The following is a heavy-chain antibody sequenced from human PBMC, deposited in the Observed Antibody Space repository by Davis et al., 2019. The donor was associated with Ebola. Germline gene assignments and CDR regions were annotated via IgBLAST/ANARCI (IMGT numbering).Heavy chain of an antibody. V-gene: IGHV3-23*01. CDR1: GFTFSSYA. CDR2: ISGSGDST. J-gene: IGHJ6*03. D-gene: IGHD2-15*01. Sequence: PGGSLRLSCAASGFTFSSYAMSWVRQAPGKGLEWVSTISGSGDSTYYADSVKGRFTISRDNSKNTLYLQMNSLRAEDTAVYYCASSPQAVTYYYYMDVWGKGTTVTVSS. CDR3: ASSPQAVTYYYYMDV.